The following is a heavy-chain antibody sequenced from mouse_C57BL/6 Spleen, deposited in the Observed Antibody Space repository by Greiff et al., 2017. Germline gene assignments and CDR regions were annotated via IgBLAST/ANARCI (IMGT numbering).Heavy chain of an antibody. V-gene: IGHV1-64*01. D-gene: IGHD1-1*01. J-gene: IGHJ1*03. CDR1: GYTFTSYW. CDR3: ARPEYYDSSSWYFDV. Sequence: QVQLQQPGAELVKPGASVKLSCKASGYTFTSYWKHWVKQRPGQGLEWIGMIHPNSGSTNYNEKFKSKATLTVDKSSSTAYMQLSSLTSEDSAVYYCARPEYYDSSSWYFDVWGKGTTVTVSS. CDR2: IHPNSGST.